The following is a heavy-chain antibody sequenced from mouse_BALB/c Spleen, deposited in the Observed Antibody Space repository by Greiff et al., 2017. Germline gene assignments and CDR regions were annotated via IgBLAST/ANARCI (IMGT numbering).Heavy chain of an antibody. CDR3: ARYGYSFAY. CDR1: GYTFTSYW. J-gene: IGHJ3*01. Sequence: QVQLQQSGAELAKPGASVKMSCKASGYTFTSYWMHWVKQRPGQGLEWIGYINPSTGYTEYNQKFKDKATLTADKSSSTAYMQLSSLTSEDSAVYYCARYGYSFAYWGQGTVVTVSA. V-gene: IGHV1-7*01. D-gene: IGHD2-3*01. CDR2: INPSTGYT.